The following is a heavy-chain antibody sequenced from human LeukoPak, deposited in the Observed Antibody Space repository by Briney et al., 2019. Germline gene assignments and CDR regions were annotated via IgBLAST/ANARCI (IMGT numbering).Heavy chain of an antibody. D-gene: IGHD2-2*01. CDR1: GGSISSYY. V-gene: IGHV4-34*01. CDR2: INHSGST. J-gene: IGHJ4*02. Sequence: SETLSLTCTVSGGSISSYYWSWIRQPPGKGLEWIGEINHSGSTNYNPSLKSRVTISVDTSKNQFSLKLSSVTAADTAVYYCARDKYVGLDYWGQGTLVTVSS. CDR3: ARDKYVGLDY.